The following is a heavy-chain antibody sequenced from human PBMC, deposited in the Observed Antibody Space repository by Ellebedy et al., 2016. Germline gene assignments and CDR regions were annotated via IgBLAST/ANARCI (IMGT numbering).Heavy chain of an antibody. D-gene: IGHD6-13*01. J-gene: IGHJ3*02. CDR1: GYSFTSYW. Sequence: GESLKISXTGSGYSFTSYWIGWVRQMPGKGLEWMGIIYPGDSDTRYSPSFQGQVTISADKSISTAYLQWSSLKASDTAMYYCARHLSVQRSSWYSPDDAFDSWGQGTMVTVSS. CDR2: IYPGDSDT. CDR3: ARHLSVQRSSWYSPDDAFDS. V-gene: IGHV5-51*01.